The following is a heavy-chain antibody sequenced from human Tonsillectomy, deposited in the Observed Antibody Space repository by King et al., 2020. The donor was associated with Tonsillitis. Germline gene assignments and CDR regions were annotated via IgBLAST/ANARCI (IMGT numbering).Heavy chain of an antibody. Sequence: VQLVESGAEVKKPGASVKVSCKASGYTFTDYYMHWVRQSPGQGLEWMGWINPSNRVTSYAQKLQGRVTMTRDTSISTAYMELSRLRADDTAVYYCECVGAIARNDGFDPWGQGTLVTVSS. CDR2: INPSNRVT. V-gene: IGHV1-2*02. D-gene: IGHD1-26*01. CDR1: GYTFTDYY. J-gene: IGHJ5*02. CDR3: ECVGAIARNDGFDP.